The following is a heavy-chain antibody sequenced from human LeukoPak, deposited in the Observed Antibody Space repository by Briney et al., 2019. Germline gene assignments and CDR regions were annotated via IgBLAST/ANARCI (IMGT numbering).Heavy chain of an antibody. V-gene: IGHV1-8*03. CDR2: MNPNSGNT. D-gene: IGHD6-13*01. CDR3: ARGKDSSWYGGDY. Sequence: GSSVKVSCKASGGTFSSYTISWVRQATGQGLEWMGWMNPNSGNTGYAQKFQGRVTITRNTSISTAYMELSRLRSEDTAVYYCARGKDSSWYGGDYWGQGTLVTVSS. CDR1: GGTFSSYT. J-gene: IGHJ4*02.